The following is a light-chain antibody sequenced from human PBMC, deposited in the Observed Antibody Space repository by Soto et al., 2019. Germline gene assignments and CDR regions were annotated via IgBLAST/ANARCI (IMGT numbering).Light chain of an antibody. J-gene: IGLJ2*01. CDR3: QVWDNTNDHVV. V-gene: IGLV3-21*04. CDR2: YDS. Sequence: SSELTQPPSVSVAPGKTARITCGGNNIGSKSVHWYQQKPGQAPVLVIYYDSDRPSGIPERFSGSNSGNTATLTISRVEAGDEADYYCQVWDNTNDHVVFGGGTELTVL. CDR1: NIGSKS.